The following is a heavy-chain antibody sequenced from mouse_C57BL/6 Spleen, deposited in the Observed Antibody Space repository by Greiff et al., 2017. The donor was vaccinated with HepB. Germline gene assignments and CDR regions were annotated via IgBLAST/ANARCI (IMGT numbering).Heavy chain of an antibody. J-gene: IGHJ3*01. CDR3: ARDLYYGNAWFAY. CDR2: ISYDGSN. CDR1: GYSITSGYY. V-gene: IGHV3-6*01. Sequence: EVQLVESGPGLVKPSQSLSLTCSVTGYSITSGYYWNWIRQFPGNKLEWMGYISYDGSNNYNPSLKNRISITRDTSKNQFFLKLNSVTTEDTATYYCARDLYYGNAWFAYWGQGTLVTVSA. D-gene: IGHD2-1*01.